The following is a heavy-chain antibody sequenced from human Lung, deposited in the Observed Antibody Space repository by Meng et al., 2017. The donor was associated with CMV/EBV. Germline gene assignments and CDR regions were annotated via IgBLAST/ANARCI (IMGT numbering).Heavy chain of an antibody. CDR2: TYYRSKWYN. D-gene: IGHD3-22*01. CDR1: GDSVSSNGAA. J-gene: IGHJ4*02. V-gene: IGHV6-1*01. CDR3: ARGHYDSSGYPIED. Sequence: LRPSCDLLGDSVSSNGAAWNWIRQSPSRGLEWLGRTYYRSKWYNDYAVSVKSRITINPDTSKNQFSLQLNSVTPEDTAVDYCARGHYDSSGYPIEDWGQGTLVTGSS.